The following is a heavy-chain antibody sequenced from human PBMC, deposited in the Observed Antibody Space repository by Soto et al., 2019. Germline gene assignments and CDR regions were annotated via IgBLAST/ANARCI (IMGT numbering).Heavy chain of an antibody. V-gene: IGHV4-61*01. CDR2: IYNSGST. J-gene: IGHJ4*02. CDR3: AALKRMVAGDY. D-gene: IGHD2-8*01. Sequence: QVQLQESGPGLVKPSETLSLTCTVSGGSVRSDNYYWSWIRQPPGKGLEWIGYIYNSGSTKYNPSLGSRVTIPGDTSDNQFSLNLISVTTADTAVYYCAALKRMVAGDYWGQGALVTVSS. CDR1: GGSVRSDNYY.